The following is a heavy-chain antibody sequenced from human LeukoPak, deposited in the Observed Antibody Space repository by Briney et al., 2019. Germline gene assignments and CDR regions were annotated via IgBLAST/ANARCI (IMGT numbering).Heavy chain of an antibody. J-gene: IGHJ4*02. CDR3: ARLTGIAVAGTNDPFVY. CDR1: GGSFSGYY. D-gene: IGHD6-19*01. Sequence: PSETLSLTCAVYGGSFSGYYWSWIRQPPGKGLEWIGEINHSGSTNYNASLKSRFTISVDTSKNQFSLKLTAVAAADTAVYYCARLTGIAVAGTNDPFVYWGQGTLVTVS. V-gene: IGHV4-34*01. CDR2: INHSGST.